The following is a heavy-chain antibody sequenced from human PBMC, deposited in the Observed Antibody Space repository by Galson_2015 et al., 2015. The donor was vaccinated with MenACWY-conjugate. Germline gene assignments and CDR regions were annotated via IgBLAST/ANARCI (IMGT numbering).Heavy chain of an antibody. J-gene: IGHJ3*02. Sequence: CAISGDSVSSNSAAWNWIRQSPSRGLEWLGRTYYRSKWYNDYAVSVKSRITINPDTSKNQFSLQLNSVTPEDTAVYYCARDLLYYYDSSGYSDAFDIWGQGTMVTVSS. CDR2: TYYRSKWYN. CDR1: GDSVSSNSAA. D-gene: IGHD3-22*01. V-gene: IGHV6-1*01. CDR3: ARDLLYYYDSSGYSDAFDI.